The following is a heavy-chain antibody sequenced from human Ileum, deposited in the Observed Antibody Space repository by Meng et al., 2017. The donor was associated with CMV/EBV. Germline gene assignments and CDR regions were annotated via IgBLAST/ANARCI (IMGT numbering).Heavy chain of an antibody. V-gene: IGHV1-46*01. Sequence: TFTSYYMHWVRQAPGQGLEWMGIINPSGGSTSYAQKFQGRVTMTRDTSTSTVYMELSSLRSEDTAVYYCAIPHCSSTSCYPLPFDYWGQGTLVTVSS. CDR2: INPSGGST. CDR1: TFTSYY. CDR3: AIPHCSSTSCYPLPFDY. D-gene: IGHD2-2*01. J-gene: IGHJ4*02.